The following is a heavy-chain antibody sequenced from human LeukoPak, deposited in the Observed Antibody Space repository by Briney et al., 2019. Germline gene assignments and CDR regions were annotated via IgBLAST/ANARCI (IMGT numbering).Heavy chain of an antibody. CDR3: ARESFDIVLMVYAIAYMDV. CDR2: IYYSGST. Sequence: LETLSLTCTVSGGSISSSSYYWGWIRQPPGKGLEWIGRIYYSGSTYYNPSLKSRVTISVDTSKNQFSLKPSSVTAADTAVYYCARESFDIVLMVYAIAYMDVWGKGTTVTVSS. CDR1: GGSISSSSYY. J-gene: IGHJ6*03. D-gene: IGHD2-8*01. V-gene: IGHV4-39*07.